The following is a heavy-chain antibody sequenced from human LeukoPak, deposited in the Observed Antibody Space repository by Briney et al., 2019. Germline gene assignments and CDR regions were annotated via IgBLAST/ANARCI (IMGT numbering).Heavy chain of an antibody. J-gene: IGHJ6*02. V-gene: IGHV4-59*01. Sequence: PSETLSLTCTVSGGSISNYYWTWVRQPPGKGLEWIGYIYYSGSTNYNPSLKSRVTISVDTSKNQFSLKLSSVTAADTAVYYCARDPTGYSSSWYYYGMDVWGQGTTVTVSS. CDR1: GGSISNYY. CDR2: IYYSGST. D-gene: IGHD6-13*01. CDR3: ARDPTGYSSSWYYYGMDV.